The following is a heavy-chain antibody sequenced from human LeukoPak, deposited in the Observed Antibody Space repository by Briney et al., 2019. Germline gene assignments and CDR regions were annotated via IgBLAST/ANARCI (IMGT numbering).Heavy chain of an antibody. Sequence: VASVKVSCKASGGTFSSYAISWVRQAPGQGLEWMGRIIPIFGTANYAQKFQGRVTITTDESTSTAYMELSSLRAEDTAVYYCAKGPSGSGSYYQPHFDYWGQGTLVTVSS. CDR1: GGTFSSYA. D-gene: IGHD3-10*01. V-gene: IGHV1-69*05. CDR2: IIPIFGTA. J-gene: IGHJ4*02. CDR3: AKGPSGSGSYYQPHFDY.